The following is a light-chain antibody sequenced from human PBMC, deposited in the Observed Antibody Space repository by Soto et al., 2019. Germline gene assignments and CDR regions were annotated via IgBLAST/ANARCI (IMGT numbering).Light chain of an antibody. CDR2: EVS. V-gene: IGKV2-30*01. CDR3: LQGTHWPLT. J-gene: IGKJ5*01. Sequence: DVVMTQSPLSLPVTLGQPASISCRSSQSLLYSNGYTYLHWFQQRPGQPPRRLIYEVSIRDSGVPDRFSGSGSGTDFTLKISSAEAEDVGLYYCLQGTHWPLTFGQGIRLEIK. CDR1: QSLLYSNGYTY.